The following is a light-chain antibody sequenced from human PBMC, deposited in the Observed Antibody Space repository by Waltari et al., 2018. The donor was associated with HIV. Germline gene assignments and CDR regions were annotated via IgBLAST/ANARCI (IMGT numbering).Light chain of an antibody. Sequence: QSALTQPPSASGSPGQSVTISCTGSSSDVGRYNYVSWYQQHPGKAPKLIIYEVTKRPSGVPDRFSGSKSGNTAPLTVSGLRAEDEADYYCSSYPGSFPWVFGGGTKLTVL. V-gene: IGLV2-8*01. CDR2: EVT. CDR1: SSDVGRYNY. CDR3: SSYPGSFPWV. J-gene: IGLJ3*02.